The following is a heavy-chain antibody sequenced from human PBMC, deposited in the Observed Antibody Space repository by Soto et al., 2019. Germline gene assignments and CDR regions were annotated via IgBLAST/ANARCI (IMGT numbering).Heavy chain of an antibody. CDR1: GGSISSYY. Sequence: SETLSLTCTVSGGSISSYYWSWIRQPPGKGLEWIGYIYYRGSTNYNPSLKSRVTISVDTSKNQFSLKLSSVTAADTAVYYCAREGGYYGSGSYRRYYYYYYYMDVWGKGTTVTVSS. CDR3: AREGGYYGSGSYRRYYYYYYYMDV. V-gene: IGHV4-59*01. J-gene: IGHJ6*03. CDR2: IYYRGST. D-gene: IGHD3-10*01.